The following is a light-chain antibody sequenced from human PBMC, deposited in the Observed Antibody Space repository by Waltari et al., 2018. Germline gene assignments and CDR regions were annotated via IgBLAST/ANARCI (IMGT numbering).Light chain of an antibody. CDR3: TSYRRGSALGV. Sequence: QSALTQPASVSGSPGQSITISCTGTSSDVGDYNYVSWYQQHPGKAPKLMIYDVTNRPAGVSNRFSRSNSGNTASLTISGLQAEDEADYYCTSYRRGSALGVFGGGTTLTVL. CDR2: DVT. V-gene: IGLV2-14*03. CDR1: SSDVGDYNY. J-gene: IGLJ2*01.